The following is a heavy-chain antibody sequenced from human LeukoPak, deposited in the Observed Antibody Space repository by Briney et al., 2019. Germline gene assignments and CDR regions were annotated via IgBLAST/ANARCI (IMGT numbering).Heavy chain of an antibody. J-gene: IGHJ6*02. CDR1: GGSFSGYY. CDR3: ARLGYWYYYGMDV. V-gene: IGHV4-34*01. CDR2: INHSGST. Sequence: NPSETLSLTCAVYGGSFSGYYWSWIRQPPGKGLEWIGEINHSGSTNYNPSLKSRVTISVDTSKNQFSLKLSSVTAADTAVYYCARLGYWYYYGMDVWGQGTTVTASS. D-gene: IGHD6-13*01.